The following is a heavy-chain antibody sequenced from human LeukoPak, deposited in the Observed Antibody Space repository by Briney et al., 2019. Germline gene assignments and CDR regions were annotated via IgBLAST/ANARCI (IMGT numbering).Heavy chain of an antibody. CDR1: GYRFTNYW. CDR3: TRQGVYFSDSSAFYY. Sequence: GESLKISCKGSGYRFTNYWIAWVRQMSGKGLELMGSIYPGDSDIRYSPSFQGQVTISADKSFTTAYLQWRSLKASDTAMYYCTRQGVYFSDSSAFYYWGQGTRVTVSS. D-gene: IGHD3-22*01. CDR2: IYPGDSDI. V-gene: IGHV5-51*01. J-gene: IGHJ4*02.